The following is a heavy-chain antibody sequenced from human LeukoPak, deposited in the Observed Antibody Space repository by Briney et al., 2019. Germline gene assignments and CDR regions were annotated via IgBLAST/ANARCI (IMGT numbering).Heavy chain of an antibody. CDR3: ASLDTAKQPLANH. CDR1: GFTVSSNY. J-gene: IGHJ5*02. D-gene: IGHD5-18*01. V-gene: IGHV3-53*01. CDR2: IYGGGST. Sequence: GGSLRLSCAASGFTVSSNYMSWVRQAPGKGLEWVSVIYGGGSTYYADSVKGRFTISRDNSKNTLYLQMNSLRAEDTAVYYCASLDTAKQPLANHWGQGTLVTVSS.